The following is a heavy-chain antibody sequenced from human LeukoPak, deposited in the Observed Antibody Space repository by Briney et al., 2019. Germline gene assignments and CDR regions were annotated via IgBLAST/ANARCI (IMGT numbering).Heavy chain of an antibody. Sequence: GGSLRLSCAASEFTISRYWMHWVRQAPGKGLVWVSRIKSDGITITYADSVKGRFTISRDNAKNTLYLQMNSLRAEDTAVYYCLRDLNWSLDQWGQGTLVTVSS. V-gene: IGHV3-74*01. CDR2: IKSDGITI. D-gene: IGHD1-20*01. J-gene: IGHJ4*02. CDR1: EFTISRYW. CDR3: LRDLNWSLDQ.